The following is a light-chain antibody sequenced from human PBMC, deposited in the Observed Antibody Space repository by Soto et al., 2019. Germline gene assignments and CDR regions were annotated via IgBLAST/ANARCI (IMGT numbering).Light chain of an antibody. CDR2: GAS. CDR3: QQYGRSPWT. V-gene: IGKV3-20*01. J-gene: IGKJ1*01. Sequence: EIVLTQSPGTLSLSPGERAALSCRATQSVTSSYLAWYQQKTGQAPRLLIYGASSRATDIPDRFSGSGSGTDFTLTISSLEPEDFAVYYCQQYGRSPWTFGQGTKVEIK. CDR1: QSVTSSY.